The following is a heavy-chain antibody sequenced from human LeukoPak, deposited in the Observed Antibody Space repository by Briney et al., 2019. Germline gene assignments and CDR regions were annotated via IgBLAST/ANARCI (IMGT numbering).Heavy chain of an antibody. V-gene: IGHV1-2*02. CDR2: INPNSGGT. CDR3: ARDYYDSSGYYGYYYYYMDV. CDR1: GYTFTGYY. D-gene: IGHD3-22*01. Sequence: VASVKVSCKASGYTFTGYYMHWVRQAPGQGLEWMGWINPNSGGTNYAQKFQGRVTMTMDTSISTAYMELSRLRSDDTAVYYCARDYYDSSGYYGYYYYYMDVWGKGTTVTISS. J-gene: IGHJ6*03.